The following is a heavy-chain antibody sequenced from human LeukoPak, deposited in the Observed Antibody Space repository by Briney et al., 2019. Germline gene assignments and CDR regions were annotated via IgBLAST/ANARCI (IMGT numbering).Heavy chain of an antibody. CDR1: GXSFSGYY. J-gene: IGHJ4*02. D-gene: IGHD5-18*01. Sequence: PSETLSLTCAVYGXSFSGYYWSWIRQPPGKGQEWIGEINHSGSTNYNPSLKSRVTISVDTSKNQFSLKLSSVTAADTAVYYCARGLPRGYSYGCYFDYWGQGTLVTVSS. CDR3: ARGLPRGYSYGCYFDY. V-gene: IGHV4-34*01. CDR2: INHSGST.